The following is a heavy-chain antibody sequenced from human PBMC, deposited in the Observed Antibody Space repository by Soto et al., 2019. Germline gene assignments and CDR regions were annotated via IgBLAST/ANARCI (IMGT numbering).Heavy chain of an antibody. V-gene: IGHV1-69*01. J-gene: IGHJ4*02. D-gene: IGHD6-19*01. CDR1: GGTFSSYA. Sequence: QVQLVQSGAEVKKPGSSVKVSCKASGGTFSSYAISWVRQAPGQGLEWMGGIIPIFGTANYAQKFQGRVTITADDSTSTAYMELSSLRSEDTAVYYCARHRIAVAGVNGEHFDYWGQGTLVTVSS. CDR3: ARHRIAVAGVNGEHFDY. CDR2: IIPIFGTA.